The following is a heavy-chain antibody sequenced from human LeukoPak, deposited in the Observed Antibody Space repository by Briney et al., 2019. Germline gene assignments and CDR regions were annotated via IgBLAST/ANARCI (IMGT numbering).Heavy chain of an antibody. D-gene: IGHD1-26*01. J-gene: IGHJ4*02. Sequence: GGSLRLSCAASGFTVSSNYMSWARQAPGKGLEWVSVIYSGGSTYYADSVKGRFTISRDNSKNTLYLQMNSLRAEDTAVYYCALVGATRGFDYWGQGTLVTVSS. CDR3: ALVGATRGFDY. CDR2: IYSGGST. V-gene: IGHV3-53*01. CDR1: GFTVSSNY.